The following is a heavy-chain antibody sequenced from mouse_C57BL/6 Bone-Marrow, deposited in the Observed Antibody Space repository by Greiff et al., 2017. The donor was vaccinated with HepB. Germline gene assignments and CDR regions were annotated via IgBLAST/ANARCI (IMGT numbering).Heavy chain of an antibody. J-gene: IGHJ3*01. Sequence: VQLQQSGAELVKPGASVKLSCKASGYTFTEYTIHWVKQRSGQGLEWIGWFYPGSGSIKYNEKFKDKATLTADKSSSTVYMELSRLTSEDSAVYFCARHGYYYGSSCAGAWFAYWGQGTLVTVSA. D-gene: IGHD1-1*01. CDR2: FYPGSGSI. CDR1: GYTFTEYT. CDR3: ARHGYYYGSSCAGAWFAY. V-gene: IGHV1-62-2*01.